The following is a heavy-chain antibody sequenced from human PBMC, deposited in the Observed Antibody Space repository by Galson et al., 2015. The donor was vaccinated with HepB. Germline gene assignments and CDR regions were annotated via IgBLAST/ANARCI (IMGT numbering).Heavy chain of an antibody. Sequence: SLRLSCAASGFTFNDYTMHWVRQAPGKGLEWVAVAWSDGSNKYYADSVKGRFTISRDNSMSTLSLQMSSLRPEDTAVYYCARDRPDVGGRRNHFDFWGQGTLVTVSS. V-gene: IGHV3-33*08. CDR2: AWSDGSNK. CDR1: GFTFNDYT. D-gene: IGHD1-14*01. CDR3: ARDRPDVGGRRNHFDF. J-gene: IGHJ4*02.